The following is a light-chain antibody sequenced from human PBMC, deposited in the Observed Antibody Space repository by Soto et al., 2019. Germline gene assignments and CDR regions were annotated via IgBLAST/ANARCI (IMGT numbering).Light chain of an antibody. CDR2: DSN. J-gene: IGLJ1*01. CDR1: SSNIGAGKD. CDR3: QSYGTGLSGLYV. V-gene: IGLV1-40*01. Sequence: QSVLTQPRSVSGSPGQSVTISCTGTSSSNIGAGKDVHWYRQLPGAAPKFLISDSNHRPSGVPDRFSVSKSGASASLAITGLRAEDEGDYFCQSYGTGLSGLYVFGTGTKVTVL.